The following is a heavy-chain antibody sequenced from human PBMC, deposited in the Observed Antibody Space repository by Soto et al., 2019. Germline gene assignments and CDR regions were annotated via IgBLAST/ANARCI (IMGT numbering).Heavy chain of an antibody. CDR1: GFTFSSYG. D-gene: IGHD3-10*01. Sequence: GGSLRLSCAASGFTFSSYGMHWVRQAPGKGLEWVAVIWYDGSNKYYADSVKGRFTISRDNSKNTLYLQMNSLRAEDTAVYYCARDRVLLWFGEEETYGMDVWGQGTTVTVSS. J-gene: IGHJ6*02. CDR2: IWYDGSNK. V-gene: IGHV3-33*01. CDR3: ARDRVLLWFGEEETYGMDV.